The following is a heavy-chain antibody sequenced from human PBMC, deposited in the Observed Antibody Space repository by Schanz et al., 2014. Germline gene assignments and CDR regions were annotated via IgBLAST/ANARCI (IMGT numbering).Heavy chain of an antibody. CDR1: GFTFSTYW. CDR3: ARDLLVSHYDFWSGNDY. CDR2: ISYDGNTK. V-gene: IGHV3-30-3*01. Sequence: VQLVESGGGLVQPGGSLRLSCAASGFTFSTYWMHWVRQAPGKGLEWVALISYDGNTKYYADSVKGRFTISRDNSKNTLYLQMNSLRADDTAVYYCARDLLVSHYDFWSGNDYWGQGTLVTVSS. J-gene: IGHJ4*02. D-gene: IGHD3-3*01.